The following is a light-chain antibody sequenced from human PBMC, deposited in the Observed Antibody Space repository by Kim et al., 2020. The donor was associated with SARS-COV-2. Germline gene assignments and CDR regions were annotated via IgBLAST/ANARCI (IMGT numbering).Light chain of an antibody. CDR2: GAS. CDR1: QRVSSTY. CDR3: HQYGSSPRT. Sequence: SPGERTTLACSASQRVSSTYLVWYQQKPGQAPRLVMYGASNRATGIPDRFSGSGSGTDFTLTISRLKPEDFAVYYCHQYGSSPRTFGQGTKVDIK. V-gene: IGKV3-20*01. J-gene: IGKJ1*01.